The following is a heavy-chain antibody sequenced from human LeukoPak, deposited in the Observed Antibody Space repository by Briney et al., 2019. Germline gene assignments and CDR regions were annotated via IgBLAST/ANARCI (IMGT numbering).Heavy chain of an antibody. CDR3: ARPHRGGGSGSYPGDY. CDR2: INPNSGGT. J-gene: IGHJ4*02. CDR1: GYTFTGYY. V-gene: IGHV1-2*02. D-gene: IGHD3-10*01. Sequence: ATVNVSCKASGYTFTGYYMHWVRQAPGQGLEWMGWINPNSGGTNYAQKFQGRVTMTRDTSISTAYMELSRLRSDDTAVYYCARPHRGGGSGSYPGDYWGQGTLVTVSS.